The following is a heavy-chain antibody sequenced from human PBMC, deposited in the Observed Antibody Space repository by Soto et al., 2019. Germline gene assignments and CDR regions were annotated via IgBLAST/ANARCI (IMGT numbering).Heavy chain of an antibody. J-gene: IGHJ3*02. CDR2: ISYDGSNK. D-gene: IGHD3-9*01. CDR1: GFSVSSYG. CDR3: ARDADILTGSDSFDI. Sequence: GGSLRLSCAASGFSVSSYGMHWVRQGPGKGLEWVAVISYDGSNKYYADSVKGRFTISRDNSKTLYLQMNSLRAEDTAVYYCARDADILTGSDSFDIWGQGTMVTAS. V-gene: IGHV3-30*03.